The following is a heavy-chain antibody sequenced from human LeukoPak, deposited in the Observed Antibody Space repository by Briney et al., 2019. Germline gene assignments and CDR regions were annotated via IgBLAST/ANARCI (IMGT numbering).Heavy chain of an antibody. CDR3: AKEVDCPSDCLFFHS. J-gene: IGHJ4*02. V-gene: IGHV3-43*01. CDR2: INRRGHT. CDR1: GFTFDRFT. Sequence: RGSLRLSCAASGFTFDRFTIHWVRQTPGKGLEWVSLINRRGHTFYADSVKGRFTISRDNSRNSVFLQMNSLRPEDTALYHCAKEVDCPSDCLFFHSWGQGTLVTVSS. D-gene: IGHD2-21*02.